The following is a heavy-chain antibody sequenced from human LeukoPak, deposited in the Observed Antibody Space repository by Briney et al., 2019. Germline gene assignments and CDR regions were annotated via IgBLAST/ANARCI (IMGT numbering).Heavy chain of an antibody. CDR1: GFIFGDYA. CDR2: IRSKAYGGTT. V-gene: IGHV3-49*04. CDR3: KRYYYDGTYDY. Sequence: PGRSLRLSCTTSGFIFGDYAMTWVRQAPGKGLEWVGFIRSKAYGGTTEYAASVKGRFTISRDDSKSIAYLQMNRLKTEDTAVYYSKRYYYDGTYDYWGQGTLVTVSS. J-gene: IGHJ4*02. D-gene: IGHD3-22*01.